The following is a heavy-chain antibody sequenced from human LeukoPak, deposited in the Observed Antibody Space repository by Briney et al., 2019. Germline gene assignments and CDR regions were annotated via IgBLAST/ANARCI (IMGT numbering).Heavy chain of an antibody. CDR1: GFTFDDYA. CDR2: ISWNSGSI. Sequence: PGGSLRLSCAASGFTFDDYAMHWVRQAPGKGLEWVSGISWNSGSIGYADSVKGRFTISRDNAKNSLYLQMNSLRAEDTALYYCAKLGIAVAGQYSGGYWGQGTLVTVSS. J-gene: IGHJ4*02. CDR3: AKLGIAVAGQYSGGY. V-gene: IGHV3-9*01. D-gene: IGHD6-19*01.